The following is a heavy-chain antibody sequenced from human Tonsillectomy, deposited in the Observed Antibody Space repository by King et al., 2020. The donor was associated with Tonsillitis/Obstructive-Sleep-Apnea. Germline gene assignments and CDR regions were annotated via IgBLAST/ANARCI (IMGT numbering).Heavy chain of an antibody. CDR1: GGSFSGYY. D-gene: IGHD3-22*01. J-gene: IGHJ3*02. V-gene: IGHV4-34*01. Sequence: VQLPQWGAGLLKPSETLSLTCAVYGGSFSGYYWSWIRQPPGKGLEWIGEINHSGSTNYNPSLKSRVTISVDTSKNQFSLKLSSVTAADTAVYYCASRIYYYDSSGYFDAFDIWGQGTMVTVSS. CDR2: INHSGST. CDR3: ASRIYYYDSSGYFDAFDI.